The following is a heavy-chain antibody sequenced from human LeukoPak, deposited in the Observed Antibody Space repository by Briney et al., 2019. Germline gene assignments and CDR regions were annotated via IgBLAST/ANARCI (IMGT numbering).Heavy chain of an antibody. CDR1: GFNFGDYY. Sequence: GGSLRLSCAASGFNFGDYYMSWVRQAPGKGLEWVANIKQDGSEKYYVDSVKGRFTISRDNAKNSLYLQMNSLRAEDTAVYYCARDPYSSDPDAFDIWGQGTMVTVSS. CDR2: IKQDGSEK. D-gene: IGHD6-19*01. V-gene: IGHV3-7*01. CDR3: ARDPYSSDPDAFDI. J-gene: IGHJ3*02.